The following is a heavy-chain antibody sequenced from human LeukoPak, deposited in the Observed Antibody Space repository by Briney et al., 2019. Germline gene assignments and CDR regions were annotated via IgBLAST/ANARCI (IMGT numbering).Heavy chain of an antibody. CDR1: GYTFTSYG. CDR2: ISAYNGNT. V-gene: IGHV1-18*01. CDR3: ARDSMYYFDY. J-gene: IGHJ4*02. Sequence: ASVEVSCKASGYTFTSYGIRWVRQAPGQGLEWMGWISAYNGNTNYAQKLQGRVTMTTDTSTSTAYMELRSLRSDDTAVYYCARDSMYYFDYWGQGTLVAVSS.